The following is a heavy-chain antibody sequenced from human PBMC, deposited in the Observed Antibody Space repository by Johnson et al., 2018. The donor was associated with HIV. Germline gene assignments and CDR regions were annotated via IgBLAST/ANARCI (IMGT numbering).Heavy chain of an antibody. V-gene: IGHV3-74*01. CDR1: GLIFSRSW. CDR3: ARDQTGVTTI. J-gene: IGHJ3*02. Sequence: EVQLVESGGGLVQPGGSLRLSCAASGLIFSRSWIHWVRQAPGKGLVWVSRSNSDGSSTHDADSVKGRFTISRDKANNTLHLQMNSLRAEDTAVYYCARDQTGVTTIWGQGTMVTVSS. D-gene: IGHD7-27*01. CDR2: SNSDGSST.